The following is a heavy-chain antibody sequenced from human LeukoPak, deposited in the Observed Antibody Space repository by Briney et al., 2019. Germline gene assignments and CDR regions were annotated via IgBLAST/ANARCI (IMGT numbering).Heavy chain of an antibody. CDR2: MNPNSGNT. CDR1: GYTFTSYD. Sequence: ASVKVSCKASGYTFTSYDINWVRQATGQGLEWMGWMNPNSGNTGYAQKFQGRVTMTRNTSISTAYMELSSLRSEDTAVYYCARGSRRVMRYYDFWSGSVTTTQNWFDPWGQGTLVTVS. V-gene: IGHV1-8*01. D-gene: IGHD3-3*01. J-gene: IGHJ5*02. CDR3: ARGSRRVMRYYDFWSGSVTTTQNWFDP.